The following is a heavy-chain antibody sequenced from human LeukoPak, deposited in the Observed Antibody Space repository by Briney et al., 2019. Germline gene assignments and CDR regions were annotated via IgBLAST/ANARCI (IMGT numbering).Heavy chain of an antibody. Sequence: GGSLRLSCVASGFPFSSYWMTWVRQAPGKGLEWVANIKQDGSKKSYVDSVKGRFTISRDNAKNSLYLQMNSLRVEDTAIYYCTKVGYIDEGIDYWGQGTLVTVSS. D-gene: IGHD5-24*01. CDR3: TKVGYIDEGIDY. CDR2: IKQDGSKK. V-gene: IGHV3-7*01. J-gene: IGHJ4*02. CDR1: GFPFSSYW.